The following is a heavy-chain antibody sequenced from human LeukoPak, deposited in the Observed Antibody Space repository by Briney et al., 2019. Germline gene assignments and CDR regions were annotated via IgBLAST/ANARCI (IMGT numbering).Heavy chain of an antibody. CDR2: ISSSSSTI. CDR3: ARDLRLDY. Sequence: QSGGSLRLSCAASGFTLSRHNMNWVRQAPGKGPEWVSYISSSSSTIYYADSVKGRFTISRDNAENSLYLQMNSLRDEDTAVYYCARDLRLDYWGQGALVTVSS. V-gene: IGHV3-48*02. CDR1: GFTLSRHN. J-gene: IGHJ4*02.